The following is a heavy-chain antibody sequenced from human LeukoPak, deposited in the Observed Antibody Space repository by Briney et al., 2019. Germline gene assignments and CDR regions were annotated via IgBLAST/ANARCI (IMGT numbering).Heavy chain of an antibody. J-gene: IGHJ4*02. CDR3: AKERKLLPFDC. V-gene: IGHV3-30*02. D-gene: IGHD4-23*01. CDR2: IQNDEIDK. Sequence: PGGPLRLSCAASGFTFTTYGMRWVRQAPDKGLEWVAFIQNDEIDKFYADSVKGRFTISRDNSRNTLYLQMNSLRAEDTAVYYCAKERKLLPFDCWGQGTLVTVSS. CDR1: GFTFTTYG.